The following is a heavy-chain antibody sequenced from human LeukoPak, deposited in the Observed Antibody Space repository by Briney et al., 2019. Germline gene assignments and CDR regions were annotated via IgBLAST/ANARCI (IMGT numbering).Heavy chain of an antibody. D-gene: IGHD4-23*01. Sequence: QTSETLSLTCAVYGGSFSGYYWSWVRQAPGKGLEWVANIKQDGSAKFYVDSVKGRFTISRDNAKNSLSLQMNSLRAEDTAVYYCARHDYHSNSDAFDVWGQGTMVTVSS. J-gene: IGHJ3*01. CDR3: ARHDYHSNSDAFDV. CDR1: GGSFSGYY. CDR2: IKQDGSAK. V-gene: IGHV3-7*02.